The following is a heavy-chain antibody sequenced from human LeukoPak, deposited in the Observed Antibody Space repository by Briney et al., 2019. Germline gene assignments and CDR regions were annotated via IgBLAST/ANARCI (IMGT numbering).Heavy chain of an antibody. J-gene: IGHJ4*02. V-gene: IGHV3-15*01. CDR3: TTDWDPFLMTTVVTLFH. CDR1: GFTFSNAW. D-gene: IGHD4-23*01. Sequence: PGGSLRLSCAASGFTFSNAWMSWVRQAPGKGLEWVGRIKSKTDGGTTDYAAPVKGRFTISRDDSKNTLYLQMNSLKTEDTAVCYCTTDWDPFLMTTVVTLFHWGQGTLVTVSS. CDR2: IKSKTDGGTT.